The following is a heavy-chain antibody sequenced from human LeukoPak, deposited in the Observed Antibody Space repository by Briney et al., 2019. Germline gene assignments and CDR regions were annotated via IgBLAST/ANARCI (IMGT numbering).Heavy chain of an antibody. V-gene: IGHV3-23*01. Sequence: GGSLRLSCAASGFTFSNYAMNWVRQAPGKGLEWVSSIIATGDTTYYADSVKGRFTISRDNSKNILYLQMNTLRAEDTAVYYCAKDLRTYGSGIYRLPTVIFHYWDQGTLVTVSS. J-gene: IGHJ4*02. D-gene: IGHD3-10*01. CDR2: IIATGDTT. CDR1: GFTFSNYA. CDR3: AKDLRTYGSGIYRLPTVIFHY.